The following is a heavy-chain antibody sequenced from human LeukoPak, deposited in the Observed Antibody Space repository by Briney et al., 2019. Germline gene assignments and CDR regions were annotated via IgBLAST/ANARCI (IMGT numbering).Heavy chain of an antibody. CDR3: AKGGAQV. D-gene: IGHD1-26*01. V-gene: IGHV3-23*01. J-gene: IGHJ4*02. CDR2: ISSSGGST. CDR1: GFTSSSDA. Sequence: GGFLRLSCAASGFTSSSDAMRWVRQAPGKGLEWVSAISSSGGSTYYADSVRGRFIISRDSSKNTLYLQMNSLRAEDTAVYYCAKGGAQVGGQGTLVTVSS.